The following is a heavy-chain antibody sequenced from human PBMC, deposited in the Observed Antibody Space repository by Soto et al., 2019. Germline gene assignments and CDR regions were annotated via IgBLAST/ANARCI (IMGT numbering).Heavy chain of an antibody. Sequence: PSPTLSLTCAISGDSVSSNSAAWNWIRQSPSRGLEWLGRTYYRSKWYNDYAVSVKGRITINPDTSKNQFSLQLNSVTPEDTAVYYCARAQYSSSYYYYYGMDVWGQGTTVTVSS. V-gene: IGHV6-1*01. CDR2: TYYRSKWYN. CDR3: ARAQYSSSYYYYYGMDV. D-gene: IGHD6-6*01. CDR1: GDSVSSNSAA. J-gene: IGHJ6*02.